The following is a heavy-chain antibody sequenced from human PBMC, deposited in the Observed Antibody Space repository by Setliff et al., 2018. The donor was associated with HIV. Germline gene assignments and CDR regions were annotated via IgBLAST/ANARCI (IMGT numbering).Heavy chain of an antibody. V-gene: IGHV1-18*01. CDR1: GYPFTSYG. CDR2: TSPYNGNT. Sequence: ASVKVSCKASGYPFTSYGIVWVRQAPGQGLEWMGWTSPYNGNTNYAQKLQGRFTMTTDTSTNTVYMDLRSLRSDDTAVYYCAREWRETLHWEAAFDYWGQGTLVTVSS. CDR3: AREWRETLHWEAAFDY. D-gene: IGHD1-26*01. J-gene: IGHJ4*02.